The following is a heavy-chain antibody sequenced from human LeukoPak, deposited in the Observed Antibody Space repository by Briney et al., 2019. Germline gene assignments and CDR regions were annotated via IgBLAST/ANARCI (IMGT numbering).Heavy chain of an antibody. Sequence: SETLSLTCAVSGYSIRSGYYWGWIRQPPGKGLEWLGSIHYSGSTYYNPSLKSRVTMSVDTSDNQFSLKLYSVTAADTAVYYCASMVRGVIITARMYYFDFWGQGTLVTVSS. V-gene: IGHV4-38-2*01. J-gene: IGHJ4*02. CDR3: ASMVRGVIITARMYYFDF. CDR1: GYSIRSGYY. D-gene: IGHD3-10*01. CDR2: IHYSGST.